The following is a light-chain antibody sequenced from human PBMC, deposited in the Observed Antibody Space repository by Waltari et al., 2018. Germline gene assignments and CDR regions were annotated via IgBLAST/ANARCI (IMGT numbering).Light chain of an antibody. CDR1: QSVSSN. Sequence: EIVMTQSPATLSVAPGERATLTCRASQSVSSNLAWYQQKPGQSPRLLIYGASTRATGIPARFSGSGSGTEFTLTISSMQSEDFAVYYCQQYYNWPRETFGQGTKVEIK. J-gene: IGKJ1*01. V-gene: IGKV3-15*01. CDR2: GAS. CDR3: QQYYNWPRET.